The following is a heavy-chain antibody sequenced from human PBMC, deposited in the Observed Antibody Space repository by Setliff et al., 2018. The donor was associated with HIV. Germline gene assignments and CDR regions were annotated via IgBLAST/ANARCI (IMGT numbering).Heavy chain of an antibody. CDR3: AKNVFSSIWSPLDY. J-gene: IGHJ4*02. CDR1: GFTFSRYW. V-gene: IGHV3-30*02. Sequence: LRLSCAASGFTFSRYWMSWVRQAPGKGLEWVSSILFDGSYQFYGDPVKGRFIISRDNSRNTLYLQMTSLRIEDTAVYYCAKNVFSSIWSPLDYWGQGKLVTVSS. CDR2: ILFDGSYQ. D-gene: IGHD6-13*01.